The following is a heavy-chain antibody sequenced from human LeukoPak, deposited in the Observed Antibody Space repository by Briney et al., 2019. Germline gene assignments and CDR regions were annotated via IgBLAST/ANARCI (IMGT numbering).Heavy chain of an antibody. V-gene: IGHV4-34*01. CDR3: SRGGNFAF. Sequence: PSETLSLTCAVYGGSFSGYYWSWIRQPPGKGLEWIGEINHSGSTNYNPSLKSRVTISIDTSKNQFSLNLSSVTAADTAVYYCSRGGNFAFWGQGTLVTVSS. J-gene: IGHJ4*02. CDR1: GGSFSGYY. CDR2: INHSGST.